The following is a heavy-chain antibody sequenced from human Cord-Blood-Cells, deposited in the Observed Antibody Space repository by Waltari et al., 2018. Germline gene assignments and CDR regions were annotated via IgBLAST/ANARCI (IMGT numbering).Heavy chain of an antibody. V-gene: IGHV3-30-3*01. CDR2: ISYDGSNK. D-gene: IGHD2-15*01. J-gene: IGHJ4*02. CDR1: GFTFSSYA. Sequence: PASGFTFSSYAMHWVRQAPGKGLVWVAVISYDGSNKYYADSVKRRITISRDNSKNTLYLQVNSLSAEDTAVYCSARDGPGGGFDYWGQGTLVTVSS. CDR3: ARDGPGGGFDY.